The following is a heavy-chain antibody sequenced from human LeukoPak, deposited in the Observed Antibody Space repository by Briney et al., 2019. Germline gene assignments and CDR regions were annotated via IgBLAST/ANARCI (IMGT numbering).Heavy chain of an antibody. V-gene: IGHV1-18*01. Sequence: ASVKVSCKASGYTFTSYGISWVRQAPGQGLEWMGWISAYNGNTNYAQKLQGRVTMTTDTSTSTAYMELRSLRSDDTAVYSCARVLRAQLLGNWFDPWGQGTLVTVSS. CDR1: GYTFTSYG. D-gene: IGHD2-2*01. CDR3: ARVLRAQLLGNWFDP. CDR2: ISAYNGNT. J-gene: IGHJ5*02.